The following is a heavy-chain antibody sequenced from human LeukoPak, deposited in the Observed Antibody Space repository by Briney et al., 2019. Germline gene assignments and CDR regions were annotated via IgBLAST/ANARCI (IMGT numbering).Heavy chain of an antibody. CDR2: IYYSGST. V-gene: IGHV4-31*03. Sequence: PSETLSLTCTVSGGSISSGGYYWSWIRQHPGKGLEWIGYIYYSGSTYYNPSLKSRVTISVDTSKNQFSLKLSSVTAADTAVYYCAGDGRRYSSSWYYFDCWGQGTLVTVSS. CDR1: GGSISSGGYY. J-gene: IGHJ4*02. D-gene: IGHD6-13*01. CDR3: AGDGRRYSSSWYYFDC.